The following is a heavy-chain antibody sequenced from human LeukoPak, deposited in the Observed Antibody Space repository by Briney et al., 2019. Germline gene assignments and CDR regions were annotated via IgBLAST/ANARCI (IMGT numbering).Heavy chain of an antibody. D-gene: IGHD1-26*01. V-gene: IGHV3-64D*09. CDR1: GFTFSRYA. CDR3: VKDVGGSYAFDY. J-gene: IGHJ4*02. CDR2: INDNGGST. Sequence: PGGSLRLSCSASGFTFSRYAMHWVRQAPGKGLEYVSGINDNGGSTHYGGSVKGRFSISRDNSKNTLHLQMSTLRAEDTALYYCVKDVGGSYAFDYWGQGILVTVAS.